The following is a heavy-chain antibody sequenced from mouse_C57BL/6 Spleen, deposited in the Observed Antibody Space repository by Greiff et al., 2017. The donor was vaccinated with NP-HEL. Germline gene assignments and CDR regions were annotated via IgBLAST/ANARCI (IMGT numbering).Heavy chain of an antibody. CDR3: ARLLMTRQGRCAMDD. J-gene: IGHJ4*01. CDR1: GFTFSSYG. Sequence: EVQLVESGGDLVKPGGSLKLSCAASGFTFSSYGMSWVRQTPDKRLEWVATISSGGSYTYYPDSVKGRFTISRDNAKNTLYLQMSSLKSEDTAMYYCARLLMTRQGRCAMDDWGQGTSVSVSS. CDR2: ISSGGSYT. D-gene: IGHD2-13*01. V-gene: IGHV5-6*01.